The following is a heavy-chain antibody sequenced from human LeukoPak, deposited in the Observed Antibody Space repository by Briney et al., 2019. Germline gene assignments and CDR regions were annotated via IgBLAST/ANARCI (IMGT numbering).Heavy chain of an antibody. V-gene: IGHV4-34*01. CDR1: GGSISSYY. Sequence: SETLSLTCTVSGGSISSYYWSWIRQPPGKGLEWIGEINHSGSTNYNPSLKSRVTISVDTSKSQFSLKLSSVTAADTAVYYCARRRSGSYRSFFDYWGQGTLVTVSS. CDR2: INHSGST. D-gene: IGHD1-26*01. CDR3: ARRRSGSYRSFFDY. J-gene: IGHJ4*02.